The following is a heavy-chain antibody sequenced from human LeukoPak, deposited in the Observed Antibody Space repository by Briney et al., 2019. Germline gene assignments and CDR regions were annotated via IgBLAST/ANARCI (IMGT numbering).Heavy chain of an antibody. CDR2: IRNKANSYAT. V-gene: IGHV3-73*01. D-gene: IGHD3-22*01. CDR1: GFTFSGSA. J-gene: IGHJ4*02. Sequence: PGGSLRLSCAASGFTFSGSAMHWVRQASGKGLEWVGRIRNKANSYATAYSGSVKGRFTISRDDSKNTAYLRMNSLKTEDTAVYYCTRRSSDDSSGYYVHWGQGTLVTVSS. CDR3: TRRSSDDSSGYYVH.